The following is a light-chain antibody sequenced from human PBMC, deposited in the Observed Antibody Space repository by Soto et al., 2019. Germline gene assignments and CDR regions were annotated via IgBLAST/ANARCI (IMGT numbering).Light chain of an antibody. CDR1: HYVYSN. Sequence: GISHSPATLSVHPEERATRSCTSSHYVYSNVAWFQQRPGQAPRLLIYRASTRATGTPARFSGSGSGTEFTLTITSLQSEDFALYYCQQYHNLWTFGQGTKVDIK. CDR3: QQYHNLWT. V-gene: IGKV3-15*01. J-gene: IGKJ1*01. CDR2: RAS.